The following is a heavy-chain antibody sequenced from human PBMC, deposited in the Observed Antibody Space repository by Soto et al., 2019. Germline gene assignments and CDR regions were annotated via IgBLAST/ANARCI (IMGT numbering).Heavy chain of an antibody. V-gene: IGHV1-69*01. CDR2: FIPIFVSA. D-gene: IGHD3-10*01. J-gene: IGHJ4*02. Sequence: QLHLVQSGAEVKKAGSSVKVSCKASGGTVSSYAITWVRQAPGKGLEWMGVFIPIFVSAHYAPKFQGRITIPADESTISAYMELSGLTSEDTAIYFFARDCSSDTTGFRGYDLWGQGTQVTVSS. CDR1: GGTVSSYA. CDR3: ARDCSSDTTGFRGYDL.